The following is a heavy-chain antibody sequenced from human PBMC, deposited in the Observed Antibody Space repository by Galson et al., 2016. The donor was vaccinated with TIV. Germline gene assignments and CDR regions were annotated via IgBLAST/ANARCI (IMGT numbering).Heavy chain of an antibody. Sequence: SVKVSCKAPGGTLTSYAVSWVRQAPGQGLEWMGEIIRIFGTVNYAQKFQGRVTITTDESTSAAYMELSSLRSEDTAVYYCARGCGSYSCYLDVWGKGTTVTVSS. J-gene: IGHJ6*03. D-gene: IGHD1-26*01. CDR2: IIRIFGTV. CDR3: ARGCGSYSCYLDV. CDR1: GGTLTSYA. V-gene: IGHV1-69*05.